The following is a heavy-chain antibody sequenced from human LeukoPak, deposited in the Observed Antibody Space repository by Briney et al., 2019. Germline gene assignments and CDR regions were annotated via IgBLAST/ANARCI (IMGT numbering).Heavy chain of an antibody. CDR1: GFTFSGSA. V-gene: IGHV3-73*01. CDR2: ITSTPNSYAT. Sequence: GGSLRLSCAASGFTFSGSAMHWVRQASGKGLEWVGRITSTPNSYATVYAASVKGRFTISRDDSQNTAYLQMNSLKTEDTAVYYCTGGSGWYSPDYWGQGTLVTVSS. J-gene: IGHJ4*02. D-gene: IGHD6-19*01. CDR3: TGGSGWYSPDY.